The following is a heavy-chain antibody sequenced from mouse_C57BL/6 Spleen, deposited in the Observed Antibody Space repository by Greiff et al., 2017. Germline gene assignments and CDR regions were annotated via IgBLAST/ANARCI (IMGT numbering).Heavy chain of an antibody. D-gene: IGHD1-1*01. CDR2: INPNNGGT. Sequence: VQLQQSGPELVKPGASVKISCKASGYTFTDYYMNWVKQSNGKSLEWIGDINPNNGGTSYNQKFKGKATLTVDKSSSTAYMELRSLTSEDSAVYYCARDYGSSSWFAYWGQGTLVTVSA. J-gene: IGHJ3*01. CDR1: GYTFTDYY. CDR3: ARDYGSSSWFAY. V-gene: IGHV1-26*01.